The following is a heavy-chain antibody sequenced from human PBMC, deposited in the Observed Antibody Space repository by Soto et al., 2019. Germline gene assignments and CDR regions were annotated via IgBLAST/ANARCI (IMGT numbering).Heavy chain of an antibody. CDR2: IGGLSGGT. D-gene: IGHD3-9*01. Sequence: EVQLLESGGGSVQPGGALRLSCVASGFTFITYARSWVRQAPGKGLEWVSGIGGLSGGTDYADSVKGRLTISRDNSKNTLYLQMNSRRAEDTAVYFCAKVSVLTESYHYYAMDVWGQGNTVTVSS. V-gene: IGHV3-23*01. CDR1: GFTFITYA. J-gene: IGHJ6*02. CDR3: AKVSVLTESYHYYAMDV.